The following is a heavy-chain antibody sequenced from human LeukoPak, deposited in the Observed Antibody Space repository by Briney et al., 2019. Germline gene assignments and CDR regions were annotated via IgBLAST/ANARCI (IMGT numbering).Heavy chain of an antibody. D-gene: IGHD4-17*01. CDR2: ISTSSSYI. V-gene: IGHV3-21*01. Sequence: PGGSLRLSCAASGFSFNTYGIHWVRQAPGKGLEWVSSISTSSSYIYYADSLKGRFTISRDNAKNSLYLQMNSLRAEDTAVYYCARVNPALYGDFAFDYWGQGTLVTVSS. J-gene: IGHJ4*02. CDR1: GFSFNTYG. CDR3: ARVNPALYGDFAFDY.